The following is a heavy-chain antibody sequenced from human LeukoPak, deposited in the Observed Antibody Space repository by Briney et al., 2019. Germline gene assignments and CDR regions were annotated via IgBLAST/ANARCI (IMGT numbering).Heavy chain of an antibody. CDR2: ISSSSSYI. D-gene: IGHD3-10*01. CDR1: GFTFSSYS. Sequence: GGSLRLSCAASGFTFSSYSMNWVRQAPGKGLEWVSSISSSSSYIYYADSVKGRFTISRDNAKNSLYLQMNSLRAEDTAVYYCARQQAYGSGSYYLVFDYWGQGTLVTVSS. CDR3: ARQQAYGSGSYYLVFDY. J-gene: IGHJ4*02. V-gene: IGHV3-21*01.